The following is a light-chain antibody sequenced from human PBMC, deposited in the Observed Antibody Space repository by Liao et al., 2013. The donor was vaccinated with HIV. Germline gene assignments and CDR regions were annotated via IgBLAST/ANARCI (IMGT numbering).Light chain of an antibody. J-gene: IGLJ2*01. CDR3: QAWDSSTVV. Sequence: SYELTQPPSVSVSPGQTASITCSGDRLGDNYACWYQQKPGQSPLLVIYQDSKRPSGIPERFSGSNSGNTATLTISGTQAMDEADYYCQAWDSSTVVFGGRDQADRP. CDR1: RLGDNY. CDR2: QDS. V-gene: IGLV3-1*01.